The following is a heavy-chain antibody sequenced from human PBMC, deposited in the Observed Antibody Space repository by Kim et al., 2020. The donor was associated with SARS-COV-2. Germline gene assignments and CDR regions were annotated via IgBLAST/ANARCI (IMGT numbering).Heavy chain of an antibody. CDR2: IYYSGST. Sequence: SETLSLTCTVSGGSISSSSYYWGWIRQPPGKGLEWIGSIYYSGSTYYNPSLKSRVTISVDTSKNQFSLKLSSVTAADTAVYYCARVTRQLLLPPFDYWGQGTLVTVSS. J-gene: IGHJ4*02. CDR1: GGSISSSSYY. V-gene: IGHV4-39*07. CDR3: ARVTRQLLLPPFDY. D-gene: IGHD3-10*01.